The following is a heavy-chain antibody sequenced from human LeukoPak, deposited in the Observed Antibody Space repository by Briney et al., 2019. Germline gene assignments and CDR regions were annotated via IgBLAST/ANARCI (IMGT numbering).Heavy chain of an antibody. J-gene: IGHJ4*02. CDR3: ARDLPTGTYRAYFDN. V-gene: IGHV3-48*02. D-gene: IGHD1-26*01. CDR1: GFTFSSYS. CDR2: FSSDNSVI. Sequence: QPGGSLRLSCAASGFTFSSYSMNWVRQAPGKGLEWLSYFSSDNSVIHYADSVKGRFTISRDNARKSLFLQMNSLTDEDTAVYYCARDLPTGTYRAYFDNWGQGTLVTVSS.